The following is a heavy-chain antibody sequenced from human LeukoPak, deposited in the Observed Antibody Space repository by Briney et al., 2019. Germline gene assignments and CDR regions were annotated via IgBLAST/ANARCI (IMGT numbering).Heavy chain of an antibody. CDR2: IIPILGIA. D-gene: IGHD5-12*01. CDR3: ARDLSGYDLGGFDY. J-gene: IGHJ4*02. CDR1: GGTFSSYA. V-gene: IGHV1-69*04. Sequence: ASVKVSCKASGGTFSSYAISWVRQAPGQGLEWMGRIIPILGIANYAQKFQGGVTITADKSTSTAYMELSSLRSEDTAVYYCARDLSGYDLGGFDYWGQGTLVTVSS.